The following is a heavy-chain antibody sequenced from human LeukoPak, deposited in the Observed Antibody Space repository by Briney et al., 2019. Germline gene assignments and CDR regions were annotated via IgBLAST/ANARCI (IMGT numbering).Heavy chain of an antibody. Sequence: GGSLRLSCAASGFTFSSYAMSWVRQAPGKGLEWVSAISGSGGSTYYADSVKGRFTISRDNSKNTLYLQMNSLRAEDTAVYYCAKGPASTLFGVVPFDYWGQGILVTVSS. CDR3: AKGPASTLFGVVPFDY. D-gene: IGHD3-3*01. V-gene: IGHV3-23*01. CDR1: GFTFSSYA. J-gene: IGHJ4*02. CDR2: ISGSGGST.